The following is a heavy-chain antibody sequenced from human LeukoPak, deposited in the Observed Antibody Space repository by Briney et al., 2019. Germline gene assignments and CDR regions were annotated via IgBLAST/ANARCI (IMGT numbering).Heavy chain of an antibody. CDR3: ARVAGIYCSSTSCLSPYYYYMDV. J-gene: IGHJ6*03. D-gene: IGHD2-2*01. CDR2: IYTSGST. CDR1: GGSISSYY. V-gene: IGHV4-4*07. Sequence: SETLSLTCTVSGGSISSYYWSWIRQPAGKGLEWIGRIYTSGSTNYNPSLKSRVTMSVDTSKNQFSLKLSSVTAADTAVYYCARVAGIYCSSTSCLSPYYYYMDVWGKGTTVTVSS.